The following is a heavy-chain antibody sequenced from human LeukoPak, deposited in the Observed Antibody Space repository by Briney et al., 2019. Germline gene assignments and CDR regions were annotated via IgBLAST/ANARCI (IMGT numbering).Heavy chain of an antibody. CDR1: ASTFSNAW. CDR3: TTVLSDSSAYYFPLDAFDI. D-gene: IGHD3-22*01. CDR2: FISNSEGEPT. Sequence: AGSLTLSCATSASTFSNAWTSCVRPAPGNLIEWIGRFISNSEGEPTDYAAPVKGRFTISRDDSKNTMYLQMNRLKTEDTAVYYCTTVLSDSSAYYFPLDAFDIWGQGTMVTVSS. J-gene: IGHJ3*02. V-gene: IGHV3-15*01.